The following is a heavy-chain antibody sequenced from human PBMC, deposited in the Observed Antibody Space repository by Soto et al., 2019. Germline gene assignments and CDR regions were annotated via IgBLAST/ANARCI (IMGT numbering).Heavy chain of an antibody. CDR2: ISGSDDST. J-gene: IGHJ6*02. D-gene: IGHD3-9*01. Sequence: PGGSLRLSCAASGFTFSSYAMSWVRQAPGKGLEWVSVISGSDDSTYYADSVKGRFTISRDNSKNTLYLQMNSLRAEDTAVYYCASEVILTGYYDDYYGMDVWGQGTTVTVSS. CDR1: GFTFSSYA. CDR3: ASEVILTGYYDDYYGMDV. V-gene: IGHV3-23*01.